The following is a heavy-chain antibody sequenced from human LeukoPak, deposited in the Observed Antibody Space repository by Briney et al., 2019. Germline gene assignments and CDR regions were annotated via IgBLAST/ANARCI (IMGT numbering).Heavy chain of an antibody. Sequence: PSGTLSLTCAAFGGSFSDYFWSWIRQPPGKGLEWLGEIDHSGGTNYNPSLKSRVTMSVDTSKNQFSLKLTSVTAADAAVYYCARMRGGGIGYSNYMDVWGKGTTVIVSS. CDR2: IDHSGGT. J-gene: IGHJ6*03. D-gene: IGHD2-15*01. V-gene: IGHV4-34*01. CDR1: GGSFSDYF. CDR3: ARMRGGGIGYSNYMDV.